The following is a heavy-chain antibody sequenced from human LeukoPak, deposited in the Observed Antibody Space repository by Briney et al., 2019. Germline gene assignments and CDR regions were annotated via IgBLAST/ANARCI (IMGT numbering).Heavy chain of an antibody. CDR3: AKSRRLGELSFTDY. CDR2: LTGSGGFT. V-gene: IGHV3-23*01. CDR1: GFTFSDYA. D-gene: IGHD3-16*02. Sequence: SGGSLRLSCAASGFTFSDYAMTWVRQAPGKGLEWVSGLTGSGGFTYYADSVKGRFTISRDNSRDTLYLQVKSLRAEDTAVYYCAKSRRLGELSFTDYWGQGTLVTVSS. J-gene: IGHJ4*02.